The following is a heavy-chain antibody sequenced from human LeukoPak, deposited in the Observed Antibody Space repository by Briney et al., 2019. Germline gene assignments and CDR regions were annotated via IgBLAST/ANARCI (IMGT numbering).Heavy chain of an antibody. CDR3: VQRGGLDY. J-gene: IGHJ4*02. CDR2: ISHDGSDK. Sequence: PGGFLRLSCVTSGFTFSRFGMTWVRQAPGKGLEWVAIISHDGSDKYYADSVKGRFTISRDNSKNTLHLQMNSLRAEDTAVYYCVQRGGLDYWGQGTLVTVSS. CDR1: GFTFSRFG. V-gene: IGHV3-30*03. D-gene: IGHD3-16*01.